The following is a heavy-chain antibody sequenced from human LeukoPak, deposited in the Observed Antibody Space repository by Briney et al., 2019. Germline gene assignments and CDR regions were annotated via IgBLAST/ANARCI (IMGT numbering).Heavy chain of an antibody. CDR1: GGSISSYY. CDR2: IYYSGST. D-gene: IGHD3-9*01. Sequence: SETLSLTCTVSGGSISSYYWSWIRQPPGKGLEWIGYIYYSGSTNYNPSLKSRVTISVDTSKNQFSLKLSSVTAADTAVYYCARSRYFDWFTVWGQGTTVTVSS. V-gene: IGHV4-59*12. CDR3: ARSRYFDWFTV. J-gene: IGHJ6*02.